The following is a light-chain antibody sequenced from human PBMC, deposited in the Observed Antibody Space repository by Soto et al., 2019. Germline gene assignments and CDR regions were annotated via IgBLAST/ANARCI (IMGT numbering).Light chain of an antibody. V-gene: IGKV1-5*01. CDR2: DAS. CDR1: QSISSW. Sequence: DIQMTQSPATLSASVGDRVTITCRASQSISSWLAWYQQKPGKAPKLLIYDASSLESGVPSRFSGSGSGTDFTLTISSLQPDDFAAYYCQQYNYYPYIFGQGTKLEIK. CDR3: QQYNYYPYI. J-gene: IGKJ2*01.